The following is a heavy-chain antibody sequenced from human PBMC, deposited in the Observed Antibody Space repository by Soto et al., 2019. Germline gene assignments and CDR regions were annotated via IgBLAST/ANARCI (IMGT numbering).Heavy chain of an antibody. Sequence: EVQLVESGGGLVQPGRSLRLSCAASGFTFEDYAMHWVRQAPGKGLEWVSGISWNSGSIGYAESVKGRFTISRDNAKNALYLQMNSLIAEDTALYYCAIHVGGGYCIGSSCYSFDYWGQGTLVTGSS. J-gene: IGHJ4*02. V-gene: IGHV3-9*01. CDR2: ISWNSGSI. CDR1: GFTFEDYA. D-gene: IGHD2-15*01. CDR3: AIHVGGGYCIGSSCYSFDY.